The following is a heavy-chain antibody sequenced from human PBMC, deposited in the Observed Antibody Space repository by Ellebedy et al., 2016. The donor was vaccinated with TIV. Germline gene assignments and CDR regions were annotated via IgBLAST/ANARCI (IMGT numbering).Heavy chain of an antibody. CDR2: INAGNGNT. Sequence: ASVKVSXXAAGYPFRNYAIHWVRQAPGQRFEWMGWINAGNGNTKYSLNFQGRVTVTRDTSSSTVYMKMTSLTSEDTALYYCARSGFDFWSAYDYWGQGTLVTVSS. D-gene: IGHD3-3*01. V-gene: IGHV1-3*01. CDR3: ARSGFDFWSAYDY. CDR1: GYPFRNYA. J-gene: IGHJ4*02.